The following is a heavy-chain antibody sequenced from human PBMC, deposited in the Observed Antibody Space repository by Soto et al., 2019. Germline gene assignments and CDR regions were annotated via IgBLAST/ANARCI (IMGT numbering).Heavy chain of an antibody. V-gene: IGHV4-34*01. CDR1: GGSFSGYY. CDR2: INHSGST. CDR3: ARDLGDSSGYYYSYYYYGMDV. Sequence: PSETLSLTCAVYGGSFSGYYWTWIRQPPGTGLEWIGEINHSGSTNYNPSLKSRVTISVDKSKNQFSLKLSSVTAADTAVYYCARDLGDSSGYYYSYYYYGMDVWGQGTTVTVSS. J-gene: IGHJ6*02. D-gene: IGHD3-22*01.